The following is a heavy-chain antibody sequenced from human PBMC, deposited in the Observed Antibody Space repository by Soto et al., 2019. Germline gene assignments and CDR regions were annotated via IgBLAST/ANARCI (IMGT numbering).Heavy chain of an antibody. J-gene: IGHJ6*02. D-gene: IGHD5-12*01. CDR2: MNPNSGNT. CDR3: AREGATMGDYYYYGMDV. V-gene: IGHV1-8*01. CDR1: GYTFTSYD. Sequence: ASVKVSCKASGYTFTSYDINWVRQATGQGLEWMGWMNPNSGNTGYAQKFQGRVTMTRNTSISTAYMELSSLRSEDTAVYYCAREGATMGDYYYYGMDVWGQGTTVTVSS.